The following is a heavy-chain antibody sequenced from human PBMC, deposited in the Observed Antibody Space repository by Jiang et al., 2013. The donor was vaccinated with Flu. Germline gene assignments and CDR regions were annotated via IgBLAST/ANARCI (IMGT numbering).Heavy chain of an antibody. CDR3: ARGGRGAYYEILTGYQPGFDY. Sequence: LLKPSETLSLTCSVSGGSFSGYYWTWIRQPPGKGLEWIGEINQSGRTNYNPSLKSRVTTSVDTSKHQFSLKLTSVTAADAGVYYCARGGRGAYYEILTGYQPGFDYWGQG. CDR2: INQSGRT. D-gene: IGHD3-9*01. J-gene: IGHJ4*02. V-gene: IGHV4-34*01. CDR1: GGSFSGYY.